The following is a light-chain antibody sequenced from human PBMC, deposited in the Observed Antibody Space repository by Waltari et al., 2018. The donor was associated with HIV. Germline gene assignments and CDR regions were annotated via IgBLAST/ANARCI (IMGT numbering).Light chain of an antibody. V-gene: IGLV1-47*01. CDR1: SSNIGANF. J-gene: IGLJ2*01. CDR3: ATWDDRLSAWL. CDR2: RND. Sequence: QSQLTQPPSISGAPGQRVAISCSGTSSNIGANFVYWYQQFPGIAPRLLIYRNDQRPSGTPDRVSSSKSGTAASLDISGLRAEDEADYYCATWDDRLSAWLFGGGTKLTVL.